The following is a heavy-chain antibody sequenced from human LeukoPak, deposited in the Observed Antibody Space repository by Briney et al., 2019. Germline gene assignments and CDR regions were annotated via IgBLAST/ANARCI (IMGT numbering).Heavy chain of an antibody. CDR3: AKGVSSSWTYNWFDP. CDR2: IKSDGITI. D-gene: IGHD6-13*01. CDR1: GFTFSNYM. J-gene: IGHJ5*02. Sequence: GGSLRLSCAASGFTFSNYMMHWVRQAPGKGLVWVSRIKSDGITITYADSVKGRFTISRDNAKNTLYLQMNSLRAEDTAVYYCAKGVSSSWTYNWFDPWGQGTLVTVSS. V-gene: IGHV3-74*01.